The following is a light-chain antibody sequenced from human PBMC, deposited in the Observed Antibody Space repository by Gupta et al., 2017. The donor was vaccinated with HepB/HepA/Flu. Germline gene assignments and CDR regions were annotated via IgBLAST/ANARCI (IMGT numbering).Light chain of an antibody. CDR3: QQYNNWPPWT. Sequence: ELVTTQSPATLAVSPGERATLSCRASQSVSSNLAWYQQKPGQAPGLLIYGASTRATGLPARFSGSGSGTEXTLAISXLQCEDFADYYCQQYNNWPPWTFGXGTKVEIK. CDR1: QSVSSN. CDR2: GAS. V-gene: IGKV3-15*01. J-gene: IGKJ1*01.